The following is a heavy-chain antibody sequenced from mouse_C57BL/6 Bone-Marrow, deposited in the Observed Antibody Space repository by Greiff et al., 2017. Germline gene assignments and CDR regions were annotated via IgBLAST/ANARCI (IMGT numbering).Heavy chain of an antibody. CDR3: ARDPWLAY. V-gene: IGHV5-4*01. CDR2: ISDGGSYT. Sequence: EVQGVESGGGLVKPGGSLKLSCAASGFTFSSYAMSWVRQTPEKRLEWVATISDGGSYTYYPDNVKGRFTISRDNAKNNLYLQMSHLKSEDTAMYYCARDPWLAYWGQGTLVTVSA. CDR1: GFTFSSYA. J-gene: IGHJ3*01.